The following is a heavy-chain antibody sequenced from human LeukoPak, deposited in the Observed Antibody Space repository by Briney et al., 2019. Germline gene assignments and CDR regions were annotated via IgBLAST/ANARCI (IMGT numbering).Heavy chain of an antibody. CDR3: ARAGLWFGELEDYYFDY. J-gene: IGHJ4*02. V-gene: IGHV4-30-2*01. Sequence: PSQTLSLTCAVSGGSISSGGYSWSWIRQPPGKGLEWIGYIYHSGSTYYNPSLKSRVTITVDRSKNQFSLKLSSVTAADTAVYYCARAGLWFGELEDYYFDYWGQGTLVTVSS. CDR1: GGSISSGGYS. CDR2: IYHSGST. D-gene: IGHD3-10*01.